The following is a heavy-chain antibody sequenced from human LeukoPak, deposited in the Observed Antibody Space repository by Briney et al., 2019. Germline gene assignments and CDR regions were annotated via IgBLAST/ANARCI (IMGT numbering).Heavy chain of an antibody. J-gene: IGHJ6*02. V-gene: IGHV1-2*02. CDR2: ISPTSGGT. CDR1: GFAFTGFY. CDR3: ARDLMGV. Sequence: ASMKVSCKASGFAFTGFYIHWVRQAPGQGLEWMGWISPTSGGTKYAQKFQGRVTMTTDTSTSTAYMELRSLRSDDTAVYYCARDLMGVWGQGTTVTVSS.